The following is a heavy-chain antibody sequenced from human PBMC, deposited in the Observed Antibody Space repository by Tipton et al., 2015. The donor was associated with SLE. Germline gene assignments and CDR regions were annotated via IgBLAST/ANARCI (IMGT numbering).Heavy chain of an antibody. CDR2: IWYDGSNK. J-gene: IGHJ4*02. Sequence: SLRLSCAASGFTFSTSAMHWVRQAPGKGLEWVAVIWYDGSNKDYADSVKGRFTIYRDNSKNTLYLQMNRLRVEDTAVYYCAGGTGAYFDHWGQGTLVTVSS. D-gene: IGHD3-16*01. V-gene: IGHV3-30*19. CDR3: AGGTGAYFDH. CDR1: GFTFSTSA.